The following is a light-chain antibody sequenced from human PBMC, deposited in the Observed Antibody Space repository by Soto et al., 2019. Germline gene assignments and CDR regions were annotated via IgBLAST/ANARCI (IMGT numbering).Light chain of an antibody. CDR3: SSHAGINNVV. J-gene: IGLJ3*02. CDR1: SSDVGGYNY. V-gene: IGLV2-8*01. CDR2: EVT. Sequence: SALTQPPSASGSPGQSVTISCTGTSSDVGGYNYVSWYQQHPAKAPKLMIYEVTRRPSGVPDRFSGSKSGNTASLTVSGLQAEDEADYYCSSHAGINNVVFGGGTKVTVL.